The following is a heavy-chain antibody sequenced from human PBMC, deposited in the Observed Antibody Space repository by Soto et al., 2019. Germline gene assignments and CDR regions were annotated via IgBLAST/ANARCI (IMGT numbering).Heavy chain of an antibody. CDR1: GFTFSSYG. CDR2: ISYDGSNK. Sequence: PGGSLRLSCAASGFTFSSYGMHWVRQAPGKGLEWVAVISYDGSNKYYADSVKGRFTISRDNSKNTLYLQMNSLRAEDTAVYYCAKDLGDSSGWFFVFDYWGQGTLVTVSS. D-gene: IGHD6-19*01. J-gene: IGHJ4*02. CDR3: AKDLGDSSGWFFVFDY. V-gene: IGHV3-30*18.